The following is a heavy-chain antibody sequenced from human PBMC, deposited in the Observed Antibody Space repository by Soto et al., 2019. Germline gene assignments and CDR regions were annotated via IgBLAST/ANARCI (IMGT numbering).Heavy chain of an antibody. CDR3: AKDTYSSGFDY. V-gene: IGHV3-9*01. CDR2: ISWNSGSI. J-gene: IGHJ4*02. CDR1: GFTFVDYA. Sequence: PGGPLRLSCAAAGFTFVDYAMHWVRQAPWKGLEWVSGISWNSGSIGYADSVKGRFTISRDNAKNSLYLQMNSLRAEDTALYYCAKDTYSSGFDYWGQGTLVTVSS. D-gene: IGHD6-19*01.